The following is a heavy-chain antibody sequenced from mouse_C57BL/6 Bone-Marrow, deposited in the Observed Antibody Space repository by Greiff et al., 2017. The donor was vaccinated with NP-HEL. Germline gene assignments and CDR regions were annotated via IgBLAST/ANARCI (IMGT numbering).Heavy chain of an antibody. Sequence: EVQLVESGGDLVKPGGSLKLSCAASGFTFSSYGMSWVRQTPDKRLEWVATISSGGSYTYSPDSVKGRFTISRDNAKNTLYLQMSSLKSEDTAMYYCARRGPGDYFYYWGQGTPLTVSS. V-gene: IGHV5-6*01. J-gene: IGHJ2*01. CDR3: ARRGPGDYFYY. CDR1: GFTFSSYG. CDR2: ISSGGSYT.